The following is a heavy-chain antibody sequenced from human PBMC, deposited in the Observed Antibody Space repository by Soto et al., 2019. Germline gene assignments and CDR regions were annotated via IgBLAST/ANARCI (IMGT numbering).Heavy chain of an antibody. CDR2: IYYSGST. CDR1: GGSISTSSYY. D-gene: IGHD3-22*01. V-gene: IGHV4-39*01. Sequence: QLQLQESGPGLVKPSETLSLTCTVSGGSISTSSYYWGWIRQPPGKGLEWIGSIYYSGSTYYNPYLTSRVTISVDTSKNQVSLKLSSVTAADTAVYYCARDYDSSGDYWGQGTLVTVSS. CDR3: ARDYDSSGDY. J-gene: IGHJ4*02.